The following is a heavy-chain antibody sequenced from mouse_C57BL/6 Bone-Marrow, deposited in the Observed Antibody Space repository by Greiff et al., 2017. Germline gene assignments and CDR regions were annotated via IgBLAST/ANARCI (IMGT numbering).Heavy chain of an antibody. D-gene: IGHD1-1*01. CDR1: GYTFTSYC. V-gene: IGHV1-50*01. CDR2: IDPSASYT. J-gene: IGHJ3*01. Sequence: QVQLQQSGAELVKPGASVKLSCKASGYTFTSYCMQWVKQRPGQGLEWIGEIDPSASYTNYNQKFKGKATLTVDTSSSTAYMQLSSLTSADSAVYYCAMDYGSSYQFDYWGQGTLVTVSA. CDR3: AMDYGSSYQFDY.